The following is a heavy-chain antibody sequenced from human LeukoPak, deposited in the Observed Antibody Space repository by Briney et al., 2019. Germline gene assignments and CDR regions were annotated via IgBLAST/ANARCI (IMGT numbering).Heavy chain of an antibody. J-gene: IGHJ4*02. CDR1: GGAISSTAYY. Sequence: SETLSLTCSVSGGAISSTAYYWGWIRQPPGKGLEWIGSIYYGGSTYYNPSLKSRVTISVDTSHNQFSPKLNSVTAADTALYYCARHPPYGSRNWGAYYFDSWGQGTLVTVSS. CDR3: ARHPPYGSRNWGAYYFDS. D-gene: IGHD3-10*01. CDR2: IYYGGST. V-gene: IGHV4-39*01.